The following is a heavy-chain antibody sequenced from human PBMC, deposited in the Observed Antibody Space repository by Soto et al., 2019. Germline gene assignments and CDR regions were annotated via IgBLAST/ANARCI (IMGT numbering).Heavy chain of an antibody. CDR3: AKDHFVFGLSGTMDV. J-gene: IGHJ6*02. V-gene: IGHV3-23*01. D-gene: IGHD3-3*02. CDR1: GFTFSSYA. Sequence: PGGSLRLSCAASGFTFSSYAMSWVRQAPGRGLEWVSTISGADSSTYYADSVKGRFTISRDNSKNTLYLQTNSLRAEDTAVYYCAKDHFVFGLSGTMDVWGQGTTVTVS. CDR2: ISGADSST.